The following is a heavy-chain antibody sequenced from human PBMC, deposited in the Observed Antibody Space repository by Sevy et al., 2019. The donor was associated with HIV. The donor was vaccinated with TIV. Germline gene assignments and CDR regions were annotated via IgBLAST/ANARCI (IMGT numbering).Heavy chain of an antibody. D-gene: IGHD2-2*01. CDR3: ARDTPQGVVVLTGARWGGVDY. Sequence: ASVKVSCRASGYTFRSYGISWVRQAPGQGLEWMGWISPYTGDTDFAQKVQGRVSMTSDTSTSTAYRELRRLRSDDTAVYYCARDTPQGVVVLTGARWGGVDYWGQGTLVTVSS. CDR1: GYTFRSYG. J-gene: IGHJ4*02. CDR2: ISPYTGDT. V-gene: IGHV1-18*01.